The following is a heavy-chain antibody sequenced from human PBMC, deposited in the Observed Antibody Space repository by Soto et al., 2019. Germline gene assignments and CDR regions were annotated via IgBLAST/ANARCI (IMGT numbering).Heavy chain of an antibody. CDR2: IYWDDDK. D-gene: IGHD3-22*01. J-gene: IGHJ4*02. CDR1: GFSLSTSGVG. CDR3: AHRRDSRGDYYTGYFDY. Sequence: QITLKESGPTLVRPTQTLTLTCTFSGFSLSTSGVGVGWIRQPPGKALEWLALIYWDDDKRSSPSLNSRLTITKDTAKNQVVLTMTNMDPVDTATYYCAHRRDSRGDYYTGYFDYWGPGTLVTVSS. V-gene: IGHV2-5*02.